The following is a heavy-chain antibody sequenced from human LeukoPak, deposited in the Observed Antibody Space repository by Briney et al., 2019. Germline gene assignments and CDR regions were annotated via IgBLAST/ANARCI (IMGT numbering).Heavy chain of an antibody. CDR3: ARDRDYYGSGSADY. CDR1: GGTFSSYG. Sequence: SVKVSCKASGGTFSSYGISWVRQAPGQGLEWMGRIIPIFGTANYAQKFQGRVTITTDESTSTAYMELSSLRSEDTAVYYCARDRDYYGSGSADYWGQGTLVTVSS. D-gene: IGHD3-10*01. CDR2: IIPIFGTA. J-gene: IGHJ4*02. V-gene: IGHV1-69*05.